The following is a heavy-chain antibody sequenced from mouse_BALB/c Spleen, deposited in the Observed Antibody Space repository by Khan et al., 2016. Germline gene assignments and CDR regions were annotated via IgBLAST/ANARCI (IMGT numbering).Heavy chain of an antibody. CDR1: GFSLTGYG. V-gene: IGHV2-6-7*01. CDR2: LWADGRT. D-gene: IGHD2-12*01. Sequence: QVQLKESGPGLVAPSQSLSITCTVSGFSLTGYGVNWVRQPPGKGLEWLGKLWADGRTDHNSVLKPRVSTSKDHPKSQVDLKLKSLPTDETANYYCSSDYDGFAYWGQGTLVIVSA. CDR3: SSDYDGFAY. J-gene: IGHJ3*01.